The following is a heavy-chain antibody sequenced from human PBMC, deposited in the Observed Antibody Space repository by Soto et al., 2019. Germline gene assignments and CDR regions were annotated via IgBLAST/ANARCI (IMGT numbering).Heavy chain of an antibody. Sequence: PSETLSLTCTVSGGSISSSSYYWGWIRQPPGKGLEWIGSIYYSGSTYYNPSLKSRVTISVDTSKNQFSLKLSSVTAIYYCACSLFGDTSGYSSWGQGTLVPVSS. CDR3: FGDTSGYSS. CDR1: GGSISSSSYY. D-gene: IGHD3-22*01. V-gene: IGHV4-39*01. J-gene: IGHJ5*02. CDR2: IYYSGST.